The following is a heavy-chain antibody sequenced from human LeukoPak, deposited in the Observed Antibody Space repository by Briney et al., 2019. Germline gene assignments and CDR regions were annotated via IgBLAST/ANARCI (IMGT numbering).Heavy chain of an antibody. V-gene: IGHV3-23*01. CDR1: GFTFSYYD. Sequence: GGSLRLSCAASGFTFSYYDMSWVRQAPGKGLEWVASITLSGGSTFYADSVKGRFTTSRDNSKNTLYLQMNSLSAEDTAVYYCAKRGNPAVGHHYLDVWGEGTTVSVSS. CDR2: ITLSGGST. J-gene: IGHJ6*03. CDR3: AKRGNPAVGHHYLDV. D-gene: IGHD2-2*01.